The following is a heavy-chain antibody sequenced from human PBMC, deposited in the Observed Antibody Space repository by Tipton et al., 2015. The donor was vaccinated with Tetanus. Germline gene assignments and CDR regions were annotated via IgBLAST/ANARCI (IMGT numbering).Heavy chain of an antibody. CDR3: ARAGPYSGSYYPFDY. V-gene: IGHV4-38-2*01. J-gene: IGHJ4*02. D-gene: IGHD1-26*01. CDR2: IYHSGST. Sequence: LRLSCAVSGYSISSGYYWGWIRQPPGKGLEWIGSIYHSGSTYYNPSLKSRVTISVDTPKTQFSLKLSSVTAADTAVYYCARAGPYSGSYYPFDYWGQGTLVTVSS. CDR1: GYSISSGYY.